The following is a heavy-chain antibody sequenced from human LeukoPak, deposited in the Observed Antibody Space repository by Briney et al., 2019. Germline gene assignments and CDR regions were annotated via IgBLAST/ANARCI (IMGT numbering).Heavy chain of an antibody. J-gene: IGHJ3*01. CDR3: VRDTHYAFNL. CDR2: IRSGGSDK. Sequence: GALRLSCKASGFSFSDDPMNWVRQAPGKGLEWVSNIRSGGSDKYYADSVKGRFTISRDNVKNSLYLQMNSLGAEDTAVYYCVRDTHYAFNLWGQGTMVTVSS. CDR1: GFSFSDDP. V-gene: IGHV3-48*01.